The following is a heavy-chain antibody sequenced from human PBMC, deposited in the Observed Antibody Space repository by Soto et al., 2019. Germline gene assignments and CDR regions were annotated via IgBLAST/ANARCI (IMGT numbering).Heavy chain of an antibody. CDR1: GGSISSGDYY. CDR2: IYYSGST. Sequence: SETLSLTCTVSGGSISSGDYYWSWIRQPPGKGLEWIGYIYYSGSTYYIPSLKSRVTISVDTSKNQFSLKLSSVTAADTAVYYCARRKAGTCIDYCGQGTLVTVYS. J-gene: IGHJ4*02. CDR3: ARRKAGTCIDY. V-gene: IGHV4-30-4*01. D-gene: IGHD3-10*01.